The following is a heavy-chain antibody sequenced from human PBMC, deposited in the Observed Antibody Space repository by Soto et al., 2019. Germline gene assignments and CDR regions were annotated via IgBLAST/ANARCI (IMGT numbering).Heavy chain of an antibody. J-gene: IGHJ6*03. D-gene: IGHD2-15*01. V-gene: IGHV1-8*01. CDR1: GYTFTSYD. CDR3: ARESDGLGAIYYYYYMDV. Sequence: ASVKVSCKASGYTFTSYDINWVRQATGQGLEWMGWMNPNSGNTGYARKFQGRVTMTRNSAISKAYMELNSLRSEDTAVYYCARESDGLGAIYYYYYMDVWGKGTTVTVSS. CDR2: MNPNSGNT.